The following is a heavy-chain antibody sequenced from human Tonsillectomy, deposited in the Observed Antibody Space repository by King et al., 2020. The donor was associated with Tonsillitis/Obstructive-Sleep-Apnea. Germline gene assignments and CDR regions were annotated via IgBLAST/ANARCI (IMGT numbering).Heavy chain of an antibody. Sequence: VQLVESGGGVVRRGGSLRLSCAASGFSSDDYGMGWVRHAPGKGLEWVSAINWNGGSTGYADSVKGRFTISRDNAKKSLYLQMNSLRAEDTALYYCARLRPAALLVVSGYWYFDLWGRGTLVTVSS. D-gene: IGHD2-2*01. CDR3: ARLRPAALLVVSGYWYFDL. V-gene: IGHV3-20*04. CDR1: GFSSDDYG. CDR2: INWNGGST. J-gene: IGHJ2*01.